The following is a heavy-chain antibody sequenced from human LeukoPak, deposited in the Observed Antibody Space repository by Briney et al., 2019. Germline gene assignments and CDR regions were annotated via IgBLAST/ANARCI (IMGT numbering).Heavy chain of an antibody. CDR2: ISGSGGNT. Sequence: GGSLRLSCAASGFTFSTHGMSWVRQAPGEGLEWVSGISGSGGNTYDADSVKGRFTISRDNSKNTLYLQMNSLRAEDTAVYYCAKATTIRGYYGTGTKYYMDVWGKGTTVTVSS. CDR3: AKATTIRGYYGTGTKYYMDV. D-gene: IGHD3-10*01. V-gene: IGHV3-23*01. J-gene: IGHJ6*03. CDR1: GFTFSTHG.